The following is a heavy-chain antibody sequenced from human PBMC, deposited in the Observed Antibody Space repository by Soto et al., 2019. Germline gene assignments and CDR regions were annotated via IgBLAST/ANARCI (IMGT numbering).Heavy chain of an antibody. J-gene: IGHJ5*01. CDR3: ASDRTGMTSGFES. D-gene: IGHD1-1*01. V-gene: IGHV3-66*01. CDR1: GINIADKF. CDR2: IYRGGSI. Sequence: EVKLVQSVGGLVQPGGSLRLSCAASGINIADKFMTWDRRAPGKGLEWFSVIYRGGSIYYAASVKGRYTISRDTSKNTLFLQMDNLRADAPAIYYCASDRTGMTSGFESWGQGTLVTVSS.